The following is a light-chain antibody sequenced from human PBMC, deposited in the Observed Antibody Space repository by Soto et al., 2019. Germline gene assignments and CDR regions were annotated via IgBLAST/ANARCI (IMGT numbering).Light chain of an antibody. CDR1: QGVSGW. CDR3: LQLYNFSWT. CDR2: KAS. Sequence: DIKMTQSPATLSASMGDTVTVTCRASQGVSGWLAWYQQKPGKAPKLLIYKASSLESGVPSRFSGSGSGTDFTLTISRLQPEDFATYYCLQLYNFSWTFGQGTKVAIK. J-gene: IGKJ1*01. V-gene: IGKV1-5*03.